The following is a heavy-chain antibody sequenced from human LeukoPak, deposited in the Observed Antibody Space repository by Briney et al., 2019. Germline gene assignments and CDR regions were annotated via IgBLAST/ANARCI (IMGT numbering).Heavy chain of an antibody. J-gene: IGHJ3*02. Sequence: PSETLSLTCAVYGGSFSGYYWSWIRQPPGKGLEWIGEINHSGSTNYNPSLKSRVTISVDTSKNRFSLKLSSVTAADTAVYYCARDSGSYRRRAFDIWGQGTMVAVSS. CDR1: GGSFSGYY. V-gene: IGHV4-34*01. D-gene: IGHD1-26*01. CDR2: INHSGST. CDR3: ARDSGSYRRRAFDI.